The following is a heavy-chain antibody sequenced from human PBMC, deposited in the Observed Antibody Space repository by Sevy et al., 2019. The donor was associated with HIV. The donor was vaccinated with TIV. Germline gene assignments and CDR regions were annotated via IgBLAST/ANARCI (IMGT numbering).Heavy chain of an antibody. CDR3: ARVPTYYYGSATYFDS. J-gene: IGHJ4*02. Sequence: ASVKVSCKASGYTFSSNGITWVRQAPGQGLEWMGWICLYNGNSNYAQKFRDRVTMTADTSTSIAYMELRSLRSDDTAVYYCARVPTYYYGSATYFDSWGQGSLVTVSS. CDR1: GYTFSSNG. V-gene: IGHV1-18*01. CDR2: ICLYNGNS. D-gene: IGHD3-10*01.